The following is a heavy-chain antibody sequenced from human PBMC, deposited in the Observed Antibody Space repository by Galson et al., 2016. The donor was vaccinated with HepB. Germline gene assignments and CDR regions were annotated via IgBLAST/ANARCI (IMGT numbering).Heavy chain of an antibody. D-gene: IGHD6-19*01. CDR3: ARGSGVGVAFDY. CDR1: GGTFSRYA. CDR2: IIPIFGTA. Sequence: SVKVSCKASGGTFSRYAISWVRQAPGQGLEWMGGIIPIFGTANYAQRFQGRVTMTTDTSTSTAYMELRSLGSDDTAVYYCARGSGVGVAFDYWGQGTLVTVSS. V-gene: IGHV1-69*05. J-gene: IGHJ4*02.